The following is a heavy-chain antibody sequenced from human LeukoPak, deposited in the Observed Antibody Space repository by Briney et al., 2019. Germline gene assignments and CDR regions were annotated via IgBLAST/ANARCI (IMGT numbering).Heavy chain of an antibody. CDR1: GFTFSSYA. CDR2: ISGSGGST. CDR3: AKAKDYYDSSGFDARTPLDY. V-gene: IGHV3-23*01. D-gene: IGHD3-22*01. J-gene: IGHJ4*02. Sequence: GGSLRLSCAASGFTFSSYAMSWVRQAPGTGLEWVSAISGSGGSTYYADSVKGRFTISRDNSKNTLYLQMNSLRAEDTAVYYCAKAKDYYDSSGFDARTPLDYWGQGTLVTVSS.